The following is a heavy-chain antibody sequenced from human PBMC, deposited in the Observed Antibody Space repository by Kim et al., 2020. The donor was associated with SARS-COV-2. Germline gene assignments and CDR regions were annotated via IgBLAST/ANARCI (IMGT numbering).Heavy chain of an antibody. D-gene: IGHD3-22*01. Sequence: PSLKSRVTISVDTSKNQFSLKLSSVTAADTAVYYCARENEFEYYDSPFDYWGQGTLVTVSS. CDR3: ARENEFEYYDSPFDY. V-gene: IGHV4-31*02. J-gene: IGHJ4*02.